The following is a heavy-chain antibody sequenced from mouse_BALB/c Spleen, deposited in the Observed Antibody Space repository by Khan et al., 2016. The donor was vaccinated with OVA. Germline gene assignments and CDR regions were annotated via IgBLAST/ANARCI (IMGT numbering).Heavy chain of an antibody. J-gene: IGHJ3*01. CDR2: ISSAATYT. Sequence: EVELVESGGGLVEPGGSLKLSCAASGFTFSSFVMSWVRQTPEKRLEWVATISSAATYTYYPDSIKGRSTISRDKAENTLYLHMNSLRSEDSAIYYCTNGNYGWFAYWGLGTLVTVST. V-gene: IGHV5-9-3*01. CDR3: TNGNYGWFAY. CDR1: GFTFSSFV. D-gene: IGHD2-1*01.